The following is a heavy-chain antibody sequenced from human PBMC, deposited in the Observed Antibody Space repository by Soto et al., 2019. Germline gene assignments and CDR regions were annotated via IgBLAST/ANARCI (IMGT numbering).Heavy chain of an antibody. J-gene: IGHJ4*02. V-gene: IGHV4-31*03. CDR3: ARIPGDYYYFDY. D-gene: IGHD4-17*01. CDR2: IYYSGST. Sequence: SVTLSLTCTVSGGSISSGGYYWSWIRQHPGKGLEWIGYIYYSGSTYYNPSLKSRVTISVDTSKNQFSLKLSSVTAADTAVYYCARIPGDYYYFDYWGQGTLVTVSS. CDR1: GGSISSGGYY.